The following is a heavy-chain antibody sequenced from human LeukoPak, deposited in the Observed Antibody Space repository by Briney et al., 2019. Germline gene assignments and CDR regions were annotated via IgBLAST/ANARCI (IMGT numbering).Heavy chain of an antibody. J-gene: IGHJ5*01. V-gene: IGHV4-59*01. CDR1: GGSISSYY. Sequence: SETLSLTCTVSGGSISSYYWSWIRQPPGKGLEWIGYIYYSGSTNYNPSLKSRVAISVDTSKNQFSLKLSSVTAADTAVYYCARSRWFDSWGQGTLVTVSS. CDR2: IYYSGST. CDR3: ARSRWFDS.